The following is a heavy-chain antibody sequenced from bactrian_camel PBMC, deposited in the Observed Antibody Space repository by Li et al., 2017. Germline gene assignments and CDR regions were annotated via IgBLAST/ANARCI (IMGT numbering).Heavy chain of an antibody. J-gene: IGHJ4*01. D-gene: IGHD7*01. Sequence: HVQLVESGGGSVQPGGSLRLSCAASGYTYSSICMGWFRQAPGNDCELVSTIASEGPVYTADSVKGRFSISHDNTRNTMYLQMNRLKPEDTAVYYCAAGSILPRWWGQRQCPSFDEYAYWGQGTQVTVST. CDR3: AAGSILPRWWGQRQCPSFDEYAY. CDR1: GYTYSSIC. CDR2: IASEGPV. V-gene: IGHV3S53*01.